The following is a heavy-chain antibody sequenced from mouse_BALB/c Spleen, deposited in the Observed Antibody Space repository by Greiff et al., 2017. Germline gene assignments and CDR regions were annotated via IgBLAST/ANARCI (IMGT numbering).Heavy chain of an antibody. V-gene: IGHV1-4*01. D-gene: IGHD2-2*01. CDR2: INPSSGYT. Sequence: QVQLQQSGAELARPGASVKMSCKASGYTFTSYTMHWVKQRPGQGLEWIGYINPSSGYTNYNQKFKDKATLTADKSSSTAYMQLSSLTSEDSAVYYCARKGNGYDDYAMDYWGQGTSVTVSS. CDR3: ARKGNGYDDYAMDY. CDR1: GYTFTSYT. J-gene: IGHJ4*01.